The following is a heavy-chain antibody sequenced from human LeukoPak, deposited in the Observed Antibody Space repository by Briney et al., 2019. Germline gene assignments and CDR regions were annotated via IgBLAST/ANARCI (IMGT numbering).Heavy chain of an antibody. J-gene: IGHJ4*02. CDR2: IYYSGST. V-gene: IGHV4-30-4*08. Sequence: PPQTLSLACTVSGGSISSGDYYWSWIRQPPGKGLEWIGYIYYSGSTYYNPSLKSRVTISVDTSKNQFSLKLSSVTAADTAVYYCARVIAAAGTGDYWGQGTLVTVSS. CDR3: ARVIAAAGTGDY. CDR1: GGSISSGDYY. D-gene: IGHD6-13*01.